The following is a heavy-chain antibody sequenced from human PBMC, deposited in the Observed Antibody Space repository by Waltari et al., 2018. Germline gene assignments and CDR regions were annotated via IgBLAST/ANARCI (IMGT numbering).Heavy chain of an antibody. Sequence: EVQLVQSGAEVKKPGGSLRISCKGSGYSFTSYWIGWVGQMPGKGLEWMGIIYPGDSDTRYSPSFQGQVTISADKSISTAYLQWSSLKASDTAMYYCARGGYNWETLFNWFDPWGQGTLVTVSS. CDR1: GYSFTSYW. CDR2: IYPGDSDT. D-gene: IGHD6-25*01. CDR3: ARGGYNWETLFNWFDP. V-gene: IGHV5-51*03. J-gene: IGHJ5*02.